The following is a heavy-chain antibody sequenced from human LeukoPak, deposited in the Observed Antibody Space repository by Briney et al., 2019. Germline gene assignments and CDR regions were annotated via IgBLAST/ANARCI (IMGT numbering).Heavy chain of an antibody. CDR3: ARAFNTSPHQRPFDY. CDR1: GGSITTTNW. D-gene: IGHD2-2*01. J-gene: IGHJ4*02. V-gene: IGHV4-4*02. CDR2: IDHSGSS. Sequence: PSETLSLTCGVSGGSITTTNWWTWVRQPPGKGLEWIGEIDHSGSSNYNPSLKSRVTISVDKSKNQFSLKLNSVTAADTAMYYCARAFNTSPHQRPFDYWGQGTLVTVSS.